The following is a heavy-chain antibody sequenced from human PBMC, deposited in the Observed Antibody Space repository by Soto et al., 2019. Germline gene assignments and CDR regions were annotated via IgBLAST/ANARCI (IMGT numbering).Heavy chain of an antibody. CDR1: GFTFSSYA. CDR3: EKDLYYGSGSLWAYFDY. J-gene: IGHJ4*02. V-gene: IGHV3-23*01. D-gene: IGHD3-10*01. Sequence: GGSLRLSCAASGFTFSSYAMSWVRQAPGKGLEWVSAISGSGGRTYYADSVKGRFTISRDNSKNTLYLQMNSLRAEETAVYYCEKDLYYGSGSLWAYFDYWGQGTLVTVSS. CDR2: ISGSGGRT.